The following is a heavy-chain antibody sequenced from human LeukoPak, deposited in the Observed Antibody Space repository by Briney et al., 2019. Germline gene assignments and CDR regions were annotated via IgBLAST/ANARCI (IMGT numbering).Heavy chain of an antibody. CDR3: ARDVAGSGGR. V-gene: IGHV3-74*01. CDR1: GFTFSIYW. Sequence: GGSLRLSCEASGFTFSIYWMHWVRQVPGKGLVWVSRINEYGSTTNYADSVKDRFIISRDNAKNTLYLQTNSLRAEDSAVYYCARDVAGSGGRWGQGTLVTVSS. D-gene: IGHD3-10*01. CDR2: INEYGSTT. J-gene: IGHJ4*02.